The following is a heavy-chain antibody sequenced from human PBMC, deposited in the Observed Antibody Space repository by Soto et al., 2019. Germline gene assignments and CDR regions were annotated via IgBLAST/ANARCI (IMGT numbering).Heavy chain of an antibody. CDR3: ARALTGYGMDV. CDR1: RYIFTNYG. CDR2: ITTYNGNT. V-gene: IGHV1-18*01. J-gene: IGHJ6*02. Sequence: QVQLVQSGVEVREPGASVKVSCKAVRYIFTNYGVSWVRQAPGQGLEWMGWITTYNGNTEDAQKFQGRVTMTTDASTNTAYMELGSLRSDDTDIYYCARALTGYGMDVWGQRTTGTVS.